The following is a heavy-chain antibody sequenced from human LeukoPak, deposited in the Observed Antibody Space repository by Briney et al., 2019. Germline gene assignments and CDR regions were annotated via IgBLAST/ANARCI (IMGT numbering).Heavy chain of an antibody. D-gene: IGHD1-14*01. V-gene: IGHV3-21*06. CDR1: GFTFNRFS. J-gene: IGHJ4*02. CDR3: AREFNTIGNFDY. CDR2: IYVTGNYI. Sequence: GGSLRLSCATSGFTFNRFSFRWVRQAPGKGLEWVASIYVTGNYINYADSMKGRVTISRDNAKNSVYLQMNSLRAEDTAVYYCAREFNTIGNFDYWGQGALVTVSS.